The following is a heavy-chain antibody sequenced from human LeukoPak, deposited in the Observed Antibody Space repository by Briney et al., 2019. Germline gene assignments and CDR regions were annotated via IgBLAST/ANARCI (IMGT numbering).Heavy chain of an antibody. D-gene: IGHD2-21*02. V-gene: IGHV4-59*08. CDR2: IYYSGST. Sequence: SETLSLTCTVSGGSISSYYWSCIRQPRGKGLEWIGYIYYSGSTNYNPSLKSRVTISVDTSKNQFSLKLSSVTAADTAVYYCARLGAATAINGMDVWGQGTTVTVSS. CDR3: ARLGAATAINGMDV. J-gene: IGHJ6*02. CDR1: GGSISSYY.